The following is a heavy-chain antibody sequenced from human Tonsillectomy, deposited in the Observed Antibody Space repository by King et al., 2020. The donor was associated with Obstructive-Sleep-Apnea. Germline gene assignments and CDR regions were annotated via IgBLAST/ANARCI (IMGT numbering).Heavy chain of an antibody. Sequence: QLVQSGAEVKKPGSSVKVSCKASGGTFSSYAISWVRQAPGQGLEWMGGIIPILGIANYAQKFQGRVTITADKSTSTAYLGLSSLRSEDTAVYYCASTGGYCSGGSCYYGWFDPWGQGTLVTVSS. J-gene: IGHJ5*02. CDR3: ASTGGYCSGGSCYYGWFDP. D-gene: IGHD2-15*01. CDR2: IIPILGIA. V-gene: IGHV1-69*09. CDR1: GGTFSSYA.